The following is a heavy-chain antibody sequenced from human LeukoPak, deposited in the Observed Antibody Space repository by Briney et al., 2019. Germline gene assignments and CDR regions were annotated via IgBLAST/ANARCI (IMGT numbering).Heavy chain of an antibody. J-gene: IGHJ3*02. CDR1: GYSFTTYW. V-gene: IGHV5-51*01. CDR2: IYPSDSDT. CDR3: ARLPSGVYDAFDI. Sequence: HGESLKISCKGSGYSFTTYWIAWVRQMPGKGLEFMGIIYPSDSDTRYSPSFQGQVTISADKSINTAYLQWSSLKASDTAMYCCARLPSGVYDAFDIWGQGTMVTVSS. D-gene: IGHD7-27*01.